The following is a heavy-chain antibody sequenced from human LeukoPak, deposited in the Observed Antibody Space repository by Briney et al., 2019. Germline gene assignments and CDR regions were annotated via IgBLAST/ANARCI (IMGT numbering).Heavy chain of an antibody. J-gene: IGHJ6*03. D-gene: IGHD2-8*01. CDR1: GFTFSSYG. CDR2: ISYDGSNK. V-gene: IGHV3-30*18. Sequence: GGSLRLSCAASGFTFSSYGMQGVRQAPGKGREWVAVISYDGSNKYYADSVKGRFTISRDNSKNTLYLQMNSLRAEDTAVYYCANGYCTNGVCYPYYYYYMDVWGKGTTVTVSS. CDR3: ANGYCTNGVCYPYYYYYMDV.